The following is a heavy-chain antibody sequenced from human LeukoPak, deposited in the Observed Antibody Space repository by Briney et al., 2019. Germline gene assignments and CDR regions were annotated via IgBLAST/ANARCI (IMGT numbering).Heavy chain of an antibody. CDR3: ARGPYYYGSRSYYEDYYYYYYMDV. CDR2: MNPKSGST. CDR1: GYTFTSYD. Sequence: ASVKVSCKASGYTFTSYDNNWVRQATGQGLEWMGWMNPKSGSTGYAQKFQGRVTMTRDTSISTAYMELRSLRSEDTAVYYCARGPYYYGSRSYYEDYYYYYYMDVWAKGTTVTVSS. D-gene: IGHD3-10*01. J-gene: IGHJ6*03. V-gene: IGHV1-8*01.